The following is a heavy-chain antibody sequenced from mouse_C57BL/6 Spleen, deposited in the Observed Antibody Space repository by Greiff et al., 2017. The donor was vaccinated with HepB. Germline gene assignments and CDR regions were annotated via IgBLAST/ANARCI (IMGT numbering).Heavy chain of an antibody. CDR3: ARTLYYGSFDY. D-gene: IGHD1-1*01. CDR1: GFSLTSYG. J-gene: IGHJ2*01. CDR2: IWSGGST. V-gene: IGHV2-2*01. Sequence: QVQLQQSGPGLVQPSQSLSITCTVSGFSLTSYGVHWVRQSPGKGLEWLGVIWSGGSTDYNAAFISRLSISKDNSKSQVFFKMNSLQADDTAIYYCARTLYYGSFDYWGQGTTLTVSS.